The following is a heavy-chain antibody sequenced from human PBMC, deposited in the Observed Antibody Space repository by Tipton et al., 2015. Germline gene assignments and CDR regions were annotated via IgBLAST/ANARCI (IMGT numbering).Heavy chain of an antibody. CDR3: ARHRDKAAFDY. V-gene: IGHV4-39*01. CDR1: GGSIVSSSYY. CDR2: IYYTGIT. J-gene: IGHJ4*02. D-gene: IGHD6-13*01. Sequence: TLSLTCTVSGGSIVSSSYYWGWIRQPPGKGLEWIGSIYYTGITFYNPSLQSRVTISVDTSKNQFSLKLTSVTTADTAVYYCARHRDKAAFDYWGQGTLVTVSS.